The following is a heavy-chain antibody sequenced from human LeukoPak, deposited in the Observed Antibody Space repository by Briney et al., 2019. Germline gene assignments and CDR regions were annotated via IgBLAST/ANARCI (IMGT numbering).Heavy chain of an antibody. CDR3: ARYPYVGFGELFTAFDI. J-gene: IGHJ3*02. Sequence: PGGSLRLSCAASGFTFSSYWMSWVGKAPGKGLSGVATIKKDGSEKYYVDSVKGRFTISRDNAKNSLYLQMNSLRAEDTAVYYCARYPYVGFGELFTAFDIWGQGTMVTVSS. V-gene: IGHV3-7*01. CDR2: IKKDGSEK. D-gene: IGHD3-10*01. CDR1: GFTFSSYW.